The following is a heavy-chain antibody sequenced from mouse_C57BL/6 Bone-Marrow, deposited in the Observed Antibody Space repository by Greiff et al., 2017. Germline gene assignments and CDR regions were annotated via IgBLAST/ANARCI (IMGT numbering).Heavy chain of an antibody. D-gene: IGHD4-1*01. Sequence: DVKLVESGGGLVQPGGSLKLSCAASGFTFSDYGMAWVRQAPRKGPEWVAFISNLAYSIYYADTVTGRFTISRENAKNTLYLEMSSLRSEDTAMYYCARAPGYYYAMDYWGQGTSVTVSS. V-gene: IGHV5-15*01. CDR3: ARAPGYYYAMDY. CDR1: GFTFSDYG. CDR2: ISNLAYSI. J-gene: IGHJ4*01.